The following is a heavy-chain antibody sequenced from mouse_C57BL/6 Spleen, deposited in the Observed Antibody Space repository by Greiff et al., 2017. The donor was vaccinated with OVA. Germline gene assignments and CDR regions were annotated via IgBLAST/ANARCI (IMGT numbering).Heavy chain of an antibody. CDR2: INPGSGGT. J-gene: IGHJ3*01. V-gene: IGHV1-54*01. Sequence: VKLQQSGAELVRPGTSVKVSCKASGYAFTNYLIEWVKQRPGQGLEWIGVINPGSGGTNYNEKFKGKATLTADKSSSTAYMQLSSLTSEDSAVYFCARWGNGAYWGQGTLVTVSA. D-gene: IGHD2-1*01. CDR1: GYAFTNYL. CDR3: ARWGNGAY.